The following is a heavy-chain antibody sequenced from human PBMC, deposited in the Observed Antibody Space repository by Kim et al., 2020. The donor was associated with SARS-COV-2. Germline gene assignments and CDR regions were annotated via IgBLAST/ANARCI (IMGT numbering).Heavy chain of an antibody. CDR1: GFSFSTYW. D-gene: IGHD6-13*01. V-gene: IGHV3-74*01. J-gene: IGHJ6*02. CDR2: INTDGSNI. Sequence: GGSLRLSCAASGFSFSTYWMHWVRQAPRKGPVWVSRINTDGSNIAYADSVRGRFTISRDNAKNTLYLQMHSLRADDTAVYYCATHALQSISWYDLDVWG. CDR3: ATHALQSISWYDLDV.